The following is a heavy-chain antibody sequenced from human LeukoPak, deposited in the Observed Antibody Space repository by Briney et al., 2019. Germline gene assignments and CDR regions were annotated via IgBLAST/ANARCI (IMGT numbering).Heavy chain of an antibody. CDR1: GFTFSSYS. V-gene: IGHV3-21*01. CDR2: ISSSSYI. J-gene: IGHJ4*02. CDR3: ARGSAGYSSSWFPDDY. D-gene: IGHD6-13*01. Sequence: GGSLRLSCAASGFTFSSYSMNWVRQAPGKGLEWVSSISSSSYIYYADSVKGRFTISRDNAKNSLYLQMNSLRAEDTAVYYCARGSAGYSSSWFPDDYWGQGTLVTVSS.